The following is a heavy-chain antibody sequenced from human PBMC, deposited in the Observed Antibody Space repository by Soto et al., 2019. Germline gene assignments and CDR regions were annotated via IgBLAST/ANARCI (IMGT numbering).Heavy chain of an antibody. Sequence: GGSLRLSCAASGFTFSSYGMHWVRQAPGKGLEWVAVISYDGSNKYYADSVKGRFTISRDNSKNTLYLQMNSLRAEDTAVYYCAKDLFKSSSPFQQSTYYYYYYGMDVWGQGTTVTVSS. CDR1: GFTFSSYG. CDR3: AKDLFKSSSPFQQSTYYYYYYGMDV. D-gene: IGHD6-6*01. CDR2: ISYDGSNK. V-gene: IGHV3-30*18. J-gene: IGHJ6*02.